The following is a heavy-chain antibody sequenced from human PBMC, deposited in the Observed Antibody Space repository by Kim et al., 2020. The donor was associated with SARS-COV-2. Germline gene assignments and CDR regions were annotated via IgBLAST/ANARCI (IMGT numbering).Heavy chain of an antibody. CDR3: ARSTKVVAATAYNWFDP. Sequence: VKGRFTSSRDDAKDSLYLQMSSLRAEDTAVYYCARSTKVVAATAYNWFDPWGQGTLVTVSS. V-gene: IGHV3-21*01. D-gene: IGHD2-15*01. J-gene: IGHJ5*02.